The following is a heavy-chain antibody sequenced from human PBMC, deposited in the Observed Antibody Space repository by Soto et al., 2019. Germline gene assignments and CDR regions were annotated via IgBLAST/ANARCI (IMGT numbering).Heavy chain of an antibody. J-gene: IGHJ4*02. CDR2: IYPGDSDT. V-gene: IGHV5-51*01. CDR1: GYSFTRYW. Sequence: GESLKISCKGSGYSFTRYWVCWLRQMPGKGLEWMGIIYPGDSDTRYSPSFQGQVTISADKSISTAYLQWSSLKASDTAMYYCARPRYSSSSWYYFDYWGQGTLVTVSP. CDR3: ARPRYSSSSWYYFDY. D-gene: IGHD6-6*01.